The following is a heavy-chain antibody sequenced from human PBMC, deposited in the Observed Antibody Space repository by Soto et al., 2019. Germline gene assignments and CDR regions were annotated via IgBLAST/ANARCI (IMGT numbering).Heavy chain of an antibody. J-gene: IGHJ5*02. Sequence: PGGSLRLSCAASGFTFSSYGMHWVRQAPGKGLEWVAVIWYDGSNKYYADSVKGRFIISRDNSKNTLYLQMNSLRAEDTAVYYSARESGRPYSECLRYNCFDPWGQGA. D-gene: IGHD3-3*01. V-gene: IGHV3-33*01. CDR2: IWYDGSNK. CDR3: ARESGRPYSECLRYNCFDP. CDR1: GFTFSSYG.